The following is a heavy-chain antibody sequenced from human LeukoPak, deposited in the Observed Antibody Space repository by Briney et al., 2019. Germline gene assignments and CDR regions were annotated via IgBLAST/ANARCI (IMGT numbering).Heavy chain of an antibody. D-gene: IGHD3-10*01. CDR3: ATVPYGSGSYYKPTDWFDP. V-gene: IGHV1-46*01. CDR1: GYTFTSYY. CDR2: INPSGGST. Sequence: ASVKVSCKASGYTFTSYYMHWVRQAPGQGLEWMGIINPSGGSTSYAQKFQGRVTMTRDTSTSTVYMELSSLRSEDTAVYYCATVPYGSGSYYKPTDWFDPWGQGTLVTVSS. J-gene: IGHJ5*02.